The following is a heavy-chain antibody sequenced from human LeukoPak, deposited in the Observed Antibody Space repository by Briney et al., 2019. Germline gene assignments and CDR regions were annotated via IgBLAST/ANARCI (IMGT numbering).Heavy chain of an antibody. J-gene: IGHJ5*02. D-gene: IGHD2-2*01. Sequence: ASVKVSRKASGYTFTGYYMHWVRQAPGQGLEWMGWINPNSGGTNYAQKFQGRVTMTRDTSISTAYMELSRLRSDDTAVYYCAREWGPYCSSTSCPYNWFDPWGQGTLVTVSS. V-gene: IGHV1-2*02. CDR1: GYTFTGYY. CDR3: AREWGPYCSSTSCPYNWFDP. CDR2: INPNSGGT.